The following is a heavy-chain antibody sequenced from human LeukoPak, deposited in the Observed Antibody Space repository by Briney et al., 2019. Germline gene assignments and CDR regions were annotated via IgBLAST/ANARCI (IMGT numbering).Heavy chain of an antibody. D-gene: IGHD3-22*01. J-gene: IGHJ5*02. Sequence: SETLSLTCTVSGGSISSGGYYWSWLRQHPGKGLEWIGYIDYSGNTYYNPSLKSRVTISVDTSKNQFSLKLSSVTAADTAVYYCSRVATMILRFDLWGQGTLVTVSS. V-gene: IGHV4-31*03. CDR2: IDYSGNT. CDR1: GGSISSGGYY. CDR3: SRVATMILRFDL.